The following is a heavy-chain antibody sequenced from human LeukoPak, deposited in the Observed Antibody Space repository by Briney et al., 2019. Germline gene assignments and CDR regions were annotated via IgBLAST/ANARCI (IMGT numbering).Heavy chain of an antibody. CDR1: GGSISSYY. V-gene: IGHV4-4*07. J-gene: IGHJ3*02. CDR2: IYTSGST. CDR3: ARDYSGYDSDAFDI. D-gene: IGHD5-12*01. Sequence: SETLPLTCTVSGGSISSYYWSWIRQPAGKGLEWIGRIYTSGSTNYSPSLKSRVTMSVDTSKNQFSLKLSSVTAADTAVYYCARDYSGYDSDAFDIWGQGTMVTVSS.